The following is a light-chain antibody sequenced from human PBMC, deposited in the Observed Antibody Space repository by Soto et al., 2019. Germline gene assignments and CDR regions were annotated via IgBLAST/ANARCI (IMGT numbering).Light chain of an antibody. Sequence: QPVLTQPPSVSGAPGQRVTISCTGSSSNIGAGYDVHWYQLLPGTAPKLLIYGNINRPSGVPDRFSGSKSGTSVSLAITGLQAEDEAEYYCQSYDNSLSGVLFGGGTKLTVL. J-gene: IGLJ2*01. CDR1: SSNIGAGYD. CDR2: GNI. V-gene: IGLV1-40*01. CDR3: QSYDNSLSGVL.